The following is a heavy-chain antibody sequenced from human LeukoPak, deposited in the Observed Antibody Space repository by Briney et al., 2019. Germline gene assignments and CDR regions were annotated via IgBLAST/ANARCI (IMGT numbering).Heavy chain of an antibody. CDR1: GFTFSGSA. J-gene: IGHJ4*02. Sequence: PGGSLRLSCAASGFTFSGSAMSWVRQAPGKGLEWVSAIRGSGGDTYYADSVKGRFTISRDNSKNTLYLQMNSLRADDTAVYYCAERGYWGQGTLVTVSS. CDR2: IRGSGGDT. CDR3: AERGY. V-gene: IGHV3-23*01.